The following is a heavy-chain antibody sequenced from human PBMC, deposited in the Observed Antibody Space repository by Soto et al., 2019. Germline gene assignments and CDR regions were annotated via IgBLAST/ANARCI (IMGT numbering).Heavy chain of an antibody. CDR2: MNPNSGDT. J-gene: IGHJ4*02. CDR3: ARAPRNWGFDF. CDR1: GYTFTNYD. V-gene: IGHV1-8*01. D-gene: IGHD7-27*01. Sequence: QVQLVQSGAEVKKPGASVKVSCKASGYTFTNYDINWVRQTTGQGLEWLGWMNPNSGDTGYAQKCQGXXTXTXXPAISTAYMELSSLTFEDTAIYSCARAPRNWGFDFWGQGTLVTVSS.